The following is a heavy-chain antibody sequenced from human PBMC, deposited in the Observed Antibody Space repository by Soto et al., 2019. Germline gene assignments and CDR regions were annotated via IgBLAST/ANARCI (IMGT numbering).Heavy chain of an antibody. Sequence: QVQLQQWGAGLLKPSETLSLTCTVYGGSFSGYYWSWIRQPPGKGLEWIGEINHSGSTNYNPSLKSRVTISVDTSKNQFSLKLSSVTAADTAVYYCARGKMVAKVFDYWGQGTLVTVSS. CDR3: ARGKMVAKVFDY. J-gene: IGHJ4*02. D-gene: IGHD2-8*01. CDR2: INHSGST. CDR1: GGSFSGYY. V-gene: IGHV4-34*01.